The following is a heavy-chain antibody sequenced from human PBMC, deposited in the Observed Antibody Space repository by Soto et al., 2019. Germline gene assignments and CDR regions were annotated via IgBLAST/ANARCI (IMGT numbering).Heavy chain of an antibody. V-gene: IGHV1-69*08. D-gene: IGHD2-2*01. CDR3: ARDQPDQYYSDY. CDR2: IIPILGIA. CDR1: GGTFSSYT. Sequence: QVQLVQSGAEVKKPGSSVKVSCKASGGTFSSYTISWVRQAPGQGLEWMGRIIPILGIANYAQKFQVRVTSTADKSTSTAYMELSSLRSEDTAVYYCARDQPDQYYSDYWGQGTLVTVSS. J-gene: IGHJ4*02.